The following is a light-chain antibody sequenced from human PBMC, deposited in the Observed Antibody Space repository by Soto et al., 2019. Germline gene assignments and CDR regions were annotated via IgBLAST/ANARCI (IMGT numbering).Light chain of an antibody. CDR2: GAS. CDR3: QQYNNWPVT. Sequence: EIVMTQSPATLSESPGERATLSCRASQSISSNLAWYQQKPGQAPRLLIYGASTRATGIPARFSGSGSGTVFTLTVSSLQSEDFAVYYCQQYNNWPVTFGQGTKLEI. V-gene: IGKV3-15*01. J-gene: IGKJ2*01. CDR1: QSISSN.